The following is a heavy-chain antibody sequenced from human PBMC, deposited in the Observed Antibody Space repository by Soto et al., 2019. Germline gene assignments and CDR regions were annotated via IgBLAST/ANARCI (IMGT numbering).Heavy chain of an antibody. CDR1: GGSISSGGYY. D-gene: IGHD5-12*01. CDR3: ARALYSGYDIWRYFDY. J-gene: IGHJ4*02. V-gene: IGHV4-61*08. CDR2: IYYSGST. Sequence: PSETLSLTCTVSGGSISSGGYYWSWIRQPPGKGLEWIGYIYYSGSTNYNPSLKSRVTISVDTSKNQFSLKLSSVTAADTAVYYCARALYSGYDIWRYFDYWGQGTLVTVSS.